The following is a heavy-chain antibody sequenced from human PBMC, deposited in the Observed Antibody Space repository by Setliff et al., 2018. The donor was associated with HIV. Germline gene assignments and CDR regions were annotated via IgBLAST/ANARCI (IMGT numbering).Heavy chain of an antibody. D-gene: IGHD1-26*01. CDR1: GFTFDDYG. V-gene: IGHV3-20*01. J-gene: IGHJ5*02. CDR2: INWNGGST. Sequence: GGSLRLSCVASGFTFDDYGMSWVRQAPGKGLEWVSGINWNGGSTGYADSVKGRFTISRDNAKNSLYLQMNSLRAEDTALYHCARGNSGSLSSHWFDPWGQGTLVTVSS. CDR3: ARGNSGSLSSHWFDP.